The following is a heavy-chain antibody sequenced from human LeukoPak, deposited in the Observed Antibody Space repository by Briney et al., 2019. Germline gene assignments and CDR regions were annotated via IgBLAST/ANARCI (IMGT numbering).Heavy chain of an antibody. Sequence: PGGSLRLSCAASGFTFSSYGMHWVRQAPGKGREWVAVISYDGSNKYYADSVKGRFTISRDNSKNTLYLQMNSLRAEDTAVYYCAKDHMITFGGVIVGDAFDIWGQGTMVTVSS. J-gene: IGHJ3*02. V-gene: IGHV3-30*18. CDR2: ISYDGSNK. D-gene: IGHD3-16*02. CDR1: GFTFSSYG. CDR3: AKDHMITFGGVIVGDAFDI.